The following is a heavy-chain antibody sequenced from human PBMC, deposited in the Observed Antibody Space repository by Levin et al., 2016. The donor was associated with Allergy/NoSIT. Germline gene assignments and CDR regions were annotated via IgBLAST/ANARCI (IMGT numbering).Heavy chain of an antibody. V-gene: IGHV4-59*01. CDR3: AREQTMVNEWGDYYYYGMDV. Sequence: WIRQPPGKGLEWIGYIYYSGSTNYNPSLKSRVTISVDTSKNQFSLKLSSVTAADTAVYYCAREQTMVNEWGDYYYYGMDVWGQGTTVTVSS. D-gene: IGHD3-10*01. CDR2: IYYSGST. J-gene: IGHJ6*02.